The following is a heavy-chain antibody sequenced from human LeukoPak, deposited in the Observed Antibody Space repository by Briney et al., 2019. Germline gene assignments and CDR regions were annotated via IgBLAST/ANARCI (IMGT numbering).Heavy chain of an antibody. CDR2: ISGSGSST. CDR1: GLTFSTYA. J-gene: IGHJ4*02. D-gene: IGHD3-16*02. V-gene: IGHV3-23*01. CDR3: AKGSLRLGELSSWTLDY. Sequence: PGGSLRLSCAASGLTFSTYAMSWVRQAPGKGLEWVSSISGSGSSTSYADSVKGLFTISRDNSKNTLDLQMNSLRAEDTAIYYCAKGSLRLGELSSWTLDYWGQGTLVTVSS.